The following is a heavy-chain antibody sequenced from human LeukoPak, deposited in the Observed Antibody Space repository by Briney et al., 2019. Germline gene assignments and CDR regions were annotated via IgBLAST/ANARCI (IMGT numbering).Heavy chain of an antibody. Sequence: SETLSLTCTVSGDSISTSNSYWGWIRQPPWKGLEWIGSIYYSGNTYYNASLKSRVTISVDTSKNQFSLKLSSVTAADTAVYYCARGRGYSYTTTDFPYYYYMDVWGKGTTVTVSS. CDR1: GDSISTSNSY. J-gene: IGHJ6*03. CDR2: IYYSGNT. D-gene: IGHD5-18*01. CDR3: ARGRGYSYTTTDFPYYYYMDV. V-gene: IGHV4-39*07.